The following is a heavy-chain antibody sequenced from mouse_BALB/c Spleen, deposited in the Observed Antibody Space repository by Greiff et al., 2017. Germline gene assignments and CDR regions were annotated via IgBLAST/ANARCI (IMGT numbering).Heavy chain of an antibody. J-gene: IGHJ1*01. CDR1: GFTFSSFG. V-gene: IGHV5-6-5*01. D-gene: IGHD2-4*01. CDR2: ISSGGST. CDR3: ARGPLMITPPHWYFDV. Sequence: EVQGVESGGGLVQPGGSRKLSCAASGFTFSSFGMHWVRQAPEKRLEWVASISSGGSTYYPDSVKGRFTISRDNARNILYLQMSSLRSEDTAMYYCARGPLMITPPHWYFDVWGAGTTVTVSS.